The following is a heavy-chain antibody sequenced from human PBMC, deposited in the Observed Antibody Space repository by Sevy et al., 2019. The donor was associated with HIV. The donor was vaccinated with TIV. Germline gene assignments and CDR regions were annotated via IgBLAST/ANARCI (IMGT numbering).Heavy chain of an antibody. J-gene: IGHJ6*02. CDR1: GFTFSSYN. Sequence: GGSLRLSCAASGFTFSSYNMNWVRQAPGKGLEWVSSISASSGYIYYADSVKGRFTISRDNAKNSLYLQMNSLRAEDTAVYYCARGPRGGYYYYYLDVWGQGTTVTVSS. D-gene: IGHD3-10*01. CDR2: ISASSGYI. V-gene: IGHV3-21*01. CDR3: ARGPRGGYYYYYLDV.